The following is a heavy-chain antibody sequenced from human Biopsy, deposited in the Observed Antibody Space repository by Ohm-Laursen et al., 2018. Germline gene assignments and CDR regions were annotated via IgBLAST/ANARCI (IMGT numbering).Heavy chain of an antibody. D-gene: IGHD3-16*01. V-gene: IGHV4-4*07. CDR2: LYTSGDT. Sequence: TLSLTCSVSGGLNSNYYWSWVRQSAGKGLEWIGRLYTSGDTNYNPSLKSRVSVSEDTSRRQFSLRLTSVTAADTAVYYCARAVDYYDPYYYYGLDVWGQGTTVTVSS. CDR1: GGLNSNYY. CDR3: ARAVDYYDPYYYYGLDV. J-gene: IGHJ6*02.